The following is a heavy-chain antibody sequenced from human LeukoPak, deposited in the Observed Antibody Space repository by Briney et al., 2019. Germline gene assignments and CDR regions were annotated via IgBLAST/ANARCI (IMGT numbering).Heavy chain of an antibody. CDR1: GYTFTGYY. Sequence: ASVKVSCTASGYTFTGYYMHWVRQAPGQGLEWMGRINPNSGGTNYAQKFQGRVTMTRDTSISTAYMELSRLRSDDTAVYYCAADYGGNSGGFDYWGQGTLVTVSS. V-gene: IGHV1-2*06. J-gene: IGHJ4*02. CDR3: AADYGGNSGGFDY. D-gene: IGHD4-23*01. CDR2: INPNSGGT.